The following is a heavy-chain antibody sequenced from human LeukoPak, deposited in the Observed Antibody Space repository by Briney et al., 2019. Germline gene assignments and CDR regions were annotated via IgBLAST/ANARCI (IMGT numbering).Heavy chain of an antibody. Sequence: PSETLSLTCAVYGGSFSGYYWSWIRQPPGKGLEWIGEISHSGSTNYNPSLKSRVTISVDTSKNQFSLKLSSVTAADTAVYYCARHPSSGWYYNWFDPWGQGTLVTVSS. D-gene: IGHD6-19*01. CDR2: ISHSGST. CDR1: GGSFSGYY. J-gene: IGHJ5*02. V-gene: IGHV4-34*01. CDR3: ARHPSSGWYYNWFDP.